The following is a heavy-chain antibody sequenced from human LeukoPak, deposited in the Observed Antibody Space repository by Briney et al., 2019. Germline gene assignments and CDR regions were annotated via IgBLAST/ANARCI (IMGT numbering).Heavy chain of an antibody. V-gene: IGHV3-66*01. CDR3: ARSDTTLVGYFDY. Sequence: GGSLRLSCAASGFTVSRNYMSWVRQAPGKGLEWVSVLYSGGATYYVDSVRGRFTISRDDSKNTLYLQMNSLRAEDTAVYYCARSDTTLVGYFDYWGRGTLVTVSS. CDR2: LYSGGAT. J-gene: IGHJ4*02. D-gene: IGHD5-18*01. CDR1: GFTVSRNY.